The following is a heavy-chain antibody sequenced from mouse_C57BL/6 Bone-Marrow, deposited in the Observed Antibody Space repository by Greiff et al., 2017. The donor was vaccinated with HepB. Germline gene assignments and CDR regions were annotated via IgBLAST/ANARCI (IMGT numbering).Heavy chain of an antibody. J-gene: IGHJ4*01. Sequence: LVESGPELVKPGASVKISCKASGYSFTGYYMHWVKQSHGNILDWIGYIYPYDGVSSYNQKFKGKATLTVDKSSSTAYMELRSLTSEDSAVYYCATFYYGNFHYAMDYWGQGTAVTVSS. CDR2: IYPYDGVS. CDR1: GYSFTGYY. CDR3: ATFYYGNFHYAMDY. V-gene: IGHV1-31*01. D-gene: IGHD2-1*01.